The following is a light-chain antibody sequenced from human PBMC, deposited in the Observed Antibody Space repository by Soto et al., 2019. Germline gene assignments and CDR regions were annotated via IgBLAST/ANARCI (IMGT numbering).Light chain of an antibody. J-gene: IGKJ4*02. CDR1: QRFXSY. CDR2: GAS. CDR3: HQYGRTPLT. Sequence: TEVTQSACALSLSPGERSTLACRASQRFXSYFGWYQQKPGQAPRGLXYGASNRATGGPDRLSGSGSGTDFTLPISRLEPDDFAVYFCHQYGRTPLTFGGGTKVDI. V-gene: IGKV3-20*01.